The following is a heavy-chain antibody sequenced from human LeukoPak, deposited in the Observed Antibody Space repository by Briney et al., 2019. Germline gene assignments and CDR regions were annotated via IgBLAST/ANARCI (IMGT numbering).Heavy chain of an antibody. CDR3: ARERGYSYGYSDY. CDR2: ISSTSSTI. CDR1: GFTFSSSE. J-gene: IGHJ4*02. Sequence: GGSLRLSCAATGFTFSSSEMNWVRRAPGKGLEWVSYISSTSSTIYYADSVKGRFTISRDNAKNSLYLQMNSLRAEDTAVYYCARERGYSYGYSDYWGQGTLVTVSS. D-gene: IGHD5-18*01. V-gene: IGHV3-48*01.